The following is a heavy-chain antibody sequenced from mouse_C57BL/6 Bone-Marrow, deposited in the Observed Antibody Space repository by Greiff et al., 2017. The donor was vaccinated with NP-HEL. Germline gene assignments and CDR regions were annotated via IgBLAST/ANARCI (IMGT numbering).Heavy chain of an antibody. CDR1: GYAFTNYL. J-gene: IGHJ3*01. CDR2: INTGSGGT. V-gene: IGHV1-54*01. Sequence: QVQLQQSGAELVRPGTSVKVSCKASGYAFTNYLIEWVKQRPGQGLEWIGVINTGSGGTNYNEKFKGKATLTADKSSSPAYMQLSSLTSEDSAVYFCARSYAYWGQGTLVTVSA. CDR3: ARSYAY.